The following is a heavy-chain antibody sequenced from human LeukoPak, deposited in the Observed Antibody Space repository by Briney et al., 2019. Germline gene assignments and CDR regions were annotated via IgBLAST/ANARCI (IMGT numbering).Heavy chain of an antibody. J-gene: IGHJ4*02. V-gene: IGHV3-30*04. Sequence: GGSLRLSCAASGFTFSSYAIHWVRQAPGKGLEWVAVISYDRSNKYYADSVKGRFTISRDNSKNTLYLQMNSLRAEDTAVYYCASGYDILTGYIYWGQGTLVTVSS. D-gene: IGHD3-9*01. CDR2: ISYDRSNK. CDR3: ASGYDILTGYIY. CDR1: GFTFSSYA.